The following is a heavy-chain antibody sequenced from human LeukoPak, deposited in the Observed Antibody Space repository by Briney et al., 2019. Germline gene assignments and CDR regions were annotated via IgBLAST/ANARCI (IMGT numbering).Heavy chain of an antibody. CDR3: ATTDFWSGSRDFDY. Sequence: ASVKVSCKVSGYTLTELSMHWVRQAPGKGLEWMGGFDPEDGETIYAQKFQGRATMTEDTSTDTAYMELSSLRSEGTAVYYCATTDFWSGSRDFDYWGQGTLVTVSS. V-gene: IGHV1-24*01. CDR2: FDPEDGET. D-gene: IGHD3-3*01. J-gene: IGHJ4*02. CDR1: GYTLTELS.